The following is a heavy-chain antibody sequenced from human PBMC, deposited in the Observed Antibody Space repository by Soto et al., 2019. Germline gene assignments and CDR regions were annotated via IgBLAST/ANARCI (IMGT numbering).Heavy chain of an antibody. CDR3: AGQLAVAGYYYYGMDV. Sequence: SVKVSCKASGGTFSSYAISWVRQAPGQGLEWMGGIIPIFGTANYAQKFQGRVTITADESTSTAYMELSSLRSEDTAVYYCAGQLAVAGYYYYGMDVWGQGTTVTVSS. V-gene: IGHV1-69*13. CDR2: IIPIFGTA. J-gene: IGHJ6*02. CDR1: GGTFSSYA. D-gene: IGHD6-19*01.